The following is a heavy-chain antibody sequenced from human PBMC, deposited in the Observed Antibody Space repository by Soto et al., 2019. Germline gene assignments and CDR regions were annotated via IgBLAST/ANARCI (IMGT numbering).Heavy chain of an antibody. D-gene: IGHD3-3*01. J-gene: IGHJ3*02. V-gene: IGHV2-5*01. CDR1: GFSLSTSGVG. CDR2: IYWNDDK. CDR3: AHTGIATWSGYSRYAFDI. Sequence: QITLKESGPTLVKPTQTLTLTCTFSGFSLSTSGVGVGWIRQPPGKALEWLALIYWNDDKRYSPSLKSRLTITKDTAKTRGALTMTDMDPVDTATYYCAHTGIATWSGYSRYAFDIWGQGTKVTVSS.